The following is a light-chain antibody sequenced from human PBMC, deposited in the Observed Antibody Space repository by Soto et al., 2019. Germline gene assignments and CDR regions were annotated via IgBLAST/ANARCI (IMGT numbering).Light chain of an antibody. V-gene: IGKV3-20*01. CDR2: GAS. Sequence: EVVLTQSPGTLSLSPGERATLSCRASQSISSSYLAWYQQKPGQTPRLLIYGASSRATGIPDRFSGSGSGTDFTLTVSRLEPEDFAVYYCQQYGSSQWTFGQGTKMELK. J-gene: IGKJ1*01. CDR3: QQYGSSQWT. CDR1: QSISSSY.